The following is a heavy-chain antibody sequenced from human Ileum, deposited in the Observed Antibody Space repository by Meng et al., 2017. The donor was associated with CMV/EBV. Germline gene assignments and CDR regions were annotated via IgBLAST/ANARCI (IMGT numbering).Heavy chain of an antibody. CDR2: LNVDGSET. CDR3: ATDILWSPVDF. J-gene: IGHJ4*02. V-gene: IGHV3-7*01. Sequence: GESLKISCEASGFTVSSHWMNWVRQTPEKGLEWVASLNVDGSETYYADSVKGRFTISRDNAKNSLYLQMNSLRAEDTAVYFCATDILWSPVDFWGQGTLVTVSS. D-gene: IGHD2-21*01. CDR1: GFTVSSHW.